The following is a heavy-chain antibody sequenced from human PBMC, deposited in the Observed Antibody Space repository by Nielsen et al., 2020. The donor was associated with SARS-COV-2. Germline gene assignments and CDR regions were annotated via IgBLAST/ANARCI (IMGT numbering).Heavy chain of an antibody. D-gene: IGHD4-23*01. Sequence: GGSLRLSCQGSGYTFTSYWIGWVRQMPEKGLEWMGVIYPRDSDTRYNPSFQGQVTISADKSISTVYLQWSGLKASDSAMYYCARNTYGGSTDYWGQGTLVTVSS. CDR3: ARNTYGGSTDY. CDR2: IYPRDSDT. J-gene: IGHJ4*02. CDR1: GYTFTSYW. V-gene: IGHV5-51*01.